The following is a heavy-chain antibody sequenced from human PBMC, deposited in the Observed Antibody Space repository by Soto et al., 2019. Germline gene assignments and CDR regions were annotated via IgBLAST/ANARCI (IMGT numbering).Heavy chain of an antibody. J-gene: IGHJ5*02. CDR1: GYTFTSYD. V-gene: IGHV1-8*01. Sequence: QVQLVQSGAEVKKSGASVKVSCKASGYTFTSYDINWVRQATGQGLEWMGWMNPNSGNTGYAQKFQGRVTMTRNTSISTAYMELSSLRYEDTAVYYCARERSAAGPGWFDPWGQGTLVTVSS. D-gene: IGHD6-13*01. CDR2: MNPNSGNT. CDR3: ARERSAAGPGWFDP.